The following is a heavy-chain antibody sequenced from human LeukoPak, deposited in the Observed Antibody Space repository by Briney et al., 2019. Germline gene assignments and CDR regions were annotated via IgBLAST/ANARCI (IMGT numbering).Heavy chain of an antibody. CDR1: GFTFSSYA. CDR2: ISGSGATT. J-gene: IGHJ4*02. CDR3: ARHVDY. Sequence: GGSLRLSCAASGFTFSSYAMNWVRQAPGKGLEWVSVISGSGATTFYADSVKGRFSVSRDNSKNTLYLQMSSLRAEDTAVYYCARHVDYWGQGTLVTVSS. V-gene: IGHV3-23*01.